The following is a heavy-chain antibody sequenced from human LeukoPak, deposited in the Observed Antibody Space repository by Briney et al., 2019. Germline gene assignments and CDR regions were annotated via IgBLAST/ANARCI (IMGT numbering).Heavy chain of an antibody. V-gene: IGHV3-23*01. CDR3: AKDRTVGASYWYFDL. D-gene: IGHD1-26*01. CDR2: ISSSGSGGNT. Sequence: PGGSLRLSCAASGFTFNIYAMSWARQAPGKGLEWVAGISSSGSGGNTYYADSVKGRFTISRDTSKNILFLQMNTLRAEDTAIYYCAKDRTVGASYWYFDLWGRGTLVTVSS. J-gene: IGHJ2*01. CDR1: GFTFNIYA.